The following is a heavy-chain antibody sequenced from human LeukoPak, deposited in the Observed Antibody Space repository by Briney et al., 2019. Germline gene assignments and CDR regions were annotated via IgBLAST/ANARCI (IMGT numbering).Heavy chain of an antibody. J-gene: IGHJ4*02. CDR2: ISSSSSYI. Sequence: PGGFLRLSCAASGFTFSSYSMNWVRQAPGKGLEWVSSISSSSSYIYYADSVKGRFTISRDNAKNSLYLQMNSLRAEDTAVYYCAKDPGMIVVGILFDYWGQGTLVTVSS. V-gene: IGHV3-21*04. CDR3: AKDPGMIVVGILFDY. CDR1: GFTFSSYS. D-gene: IGHD3-22*01.